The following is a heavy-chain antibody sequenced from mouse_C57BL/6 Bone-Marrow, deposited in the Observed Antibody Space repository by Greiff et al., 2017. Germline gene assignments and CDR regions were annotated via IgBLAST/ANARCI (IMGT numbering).Heavy chain of an antibody. CDR3: ARCPGPQLGGWYFDV. CDR2: IYIGNGYT. J-gene: IGHJ1*03. D-gene: IGHD4-1*02. CDR1: GYTFTSYG. V-gene: IGHV1-58*01. Sequence: VQLQQSGAELVRPGSSVKMSCKTSGYTFTSYGINWVKQRPGQGLEWIGYIYIGNGYTEYNEKFKGKATLPSDTSSSSAYMQLSSLTSEDSAIYFCARCPGPQLGGWYFDVWGTGTTVTVSS.